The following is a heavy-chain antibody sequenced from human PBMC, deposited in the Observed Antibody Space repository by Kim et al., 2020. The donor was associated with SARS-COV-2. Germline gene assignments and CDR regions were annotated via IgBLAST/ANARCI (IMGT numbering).Heavy chain of an antibody. J-gene: IGHJ4*02. Sequence: SETLSLTCTVSGGSISSSSYYWGWIRQPPGKGLEWIGSIYYSGSTYYNPSLKSRVTISVDTSKNQFSLKLSSVTAADTAVYYCAETMGTFDYWGQGTLVTVSS. CDR2: IYYSGST. V-gene: IGHV4-39*01. D-gene: IGHD1-1*01. CDR3: AETMGTFDY. CDR1: GGSISSSSYY.